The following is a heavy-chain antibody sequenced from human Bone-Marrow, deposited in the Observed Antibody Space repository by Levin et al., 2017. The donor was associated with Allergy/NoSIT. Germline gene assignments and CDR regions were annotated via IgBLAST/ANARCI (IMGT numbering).Heavy chain of an antibody. Sequence: GESLKISCAASGFTFSSYWMSWVRQAPGKGLEWVANIKQDGSEKYYVDSVKGRFTISRDNAKNSLYLQMNSLRAEDTAVYYCARDRFSGYDSLDYWGQGTLVTVSS. V-gene: IGHV3-7*04. CDR1: GFTFSSYW. CDR2: IKQDGSEK. D-gene: IGHD5-12*01. CDR3: ARDRFSGYDSLDY. J-gene: IGHJ4*02.